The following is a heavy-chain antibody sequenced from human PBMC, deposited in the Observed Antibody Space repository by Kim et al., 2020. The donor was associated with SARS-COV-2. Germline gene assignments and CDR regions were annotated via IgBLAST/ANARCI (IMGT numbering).Heavy chain of an antibody. CDR1: GFTFSSYA. CDR3: AKDLYSGYADYYYGMDV. J-gene: IGHJ6*02. CDR2: IWYDGSNK. Sequence: GGSLRLSCAASGFTFSSYAMHWVRQAPGKGLEWVAVIWYDGSNKYYADSVKGRFTISRDNSKNTLYLQMNSLRAEDTAVYYCAKDLYSGYADYYYGMDVWGQGTTVTVSS. V-gene: IGHV3-33*06. D-gene: IGHD5-12*01.